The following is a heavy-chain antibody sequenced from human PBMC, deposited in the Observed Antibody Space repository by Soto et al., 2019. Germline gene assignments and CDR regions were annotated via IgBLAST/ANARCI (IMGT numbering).Heavy chain of an antibody. D-gene: IGHD3-10*01. CDR3: AKAPYYYGSPLWYYYGMDV. V-gene: IGHV3-30*18. CDR1: GFTFSSYG. J-gene: IGHJ6*02. CDR2: ISYDGSNK. Sequence: GGSLRLSCAASGFTFSSYGMHWVRQAPGKGLEWVAVISYDGSNKYYADSVKGRFTISRDNSKNTLYLQMNSLRAEDTAVYYCAKAPYYYGSPLWYYYGMDVWGQGTTVTVSS.